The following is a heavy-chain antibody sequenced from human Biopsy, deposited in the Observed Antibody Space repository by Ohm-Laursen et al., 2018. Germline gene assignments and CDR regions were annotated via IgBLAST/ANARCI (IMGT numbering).Heavy chain of an antibody. CDR3: AREAIGYQLPCDD. D-gene: IGHD2-2*01. Sequence: SVKVSCKVPTGTFNSYGIIWVRQAPGQGLEWMGRIIPILRTTAYAQPFLGRVTITADSPTSTVDMELTSLTSDDTAVYFCAREAIGYQLPCDDWGQGTLVTVSS. CDR2: IIPILRTT. J-gene: IGHJ4*02. CDR1: TGTFNSYG. V-gene: IGHV1-69*11.